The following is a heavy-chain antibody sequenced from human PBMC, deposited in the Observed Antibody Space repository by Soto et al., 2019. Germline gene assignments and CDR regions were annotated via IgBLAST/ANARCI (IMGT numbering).Heavy chain of an antibody. CDR3: ARELLDRGPSNWFDP. CDR1: GGTFSSYA. Sequence: VKVSCKASGGTFSSYAISWVRQAPGQGLEWMGGIIPIFGTANYAQKFQGRVTITADKSTSTAYMELSSLRSEDTAVYYCARELLDRGPSNWFDPWGQGTLVTVSS. CDR2: IIPIFGTA. J-gene: IGHJ5*02. V-gene: IGHV1-69*13. D-gene: IGHD3-10*01.